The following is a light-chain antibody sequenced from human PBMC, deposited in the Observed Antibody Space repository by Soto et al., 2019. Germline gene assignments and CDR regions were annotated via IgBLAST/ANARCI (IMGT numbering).Light chain of an antibody. CDR3: QQTFSTPPT. CDR2: STS. Sequence: DIQMTQSPSSLSASVGDRVTITCRASQSISSYLNWYQQKPGKAPQLLIYSTSNLQGGVPSRFSGSGSGTDFTLSISSLQPEDFATYYCQQTFSTPPTFGQGTKVDIK. J-gene: IGKJ1*01. V-gene: IGKV1-39*01. CDR1: QSISSY.